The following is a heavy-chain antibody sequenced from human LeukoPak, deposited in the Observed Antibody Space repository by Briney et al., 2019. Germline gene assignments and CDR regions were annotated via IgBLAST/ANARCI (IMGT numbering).Heavy chain of an antibody. Sequence: GGSLRLSCTASGFTVSNNYMSWVRQAPGKGLEWVSVIYSGGSTYYTDSVMGRFTISRDNSKNTLYLQMDSLRADDTAVYYCARGWDFWSGYSYSFDYWGQGTLVTVSS. V-gene: IGHV3-53*01. CDR2: IYSGGST. D-gene: IGHD3-3*01. CDR1: GFTVSNNY. CDR3: ARGWDFWSGYSYSFDY. J-gene: IGHJ4*02.